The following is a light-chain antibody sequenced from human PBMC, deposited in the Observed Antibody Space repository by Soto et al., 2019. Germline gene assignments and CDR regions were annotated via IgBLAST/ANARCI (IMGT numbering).Light chain of an antibody. Sequence: DIQMTQSPSTLSASVGDRVTITCRASQSISTWVAWYQQKPGQAPKLLIHDASSLESGVPSRFSGSGSGTEFTLSISSLQPDDFATYYCQQYNRYSSFGQGTKLEV. CDR2: DAS. CDR3: QQYNRYSS. J-gene: IGKJ2*03. V-gene: IGKV1-5*01. CDR1: QSISTW.